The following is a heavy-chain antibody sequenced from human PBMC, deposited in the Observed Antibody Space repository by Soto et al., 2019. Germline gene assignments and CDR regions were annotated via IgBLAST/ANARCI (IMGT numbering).Heavy chain of an antibody. V-gene: IGHV4-30-2*01. J-gene: IGHJ4*02. CDR3: ARGPRIGR. CDR1: GCAINSVVYY. CDR2: IYHSGST. D-gene: IGHD2-15*01. Sequence: QLQLQESGSGLVKPSQTLSLTCAVSGCAINSVVYYWSWMRQPPGKGLECIGYIYHSGSTYYNPSPRRRVPWSVERSEIQFARTVSSETAADSAGYYGARGPRIGRWGQGPLVTVSS.